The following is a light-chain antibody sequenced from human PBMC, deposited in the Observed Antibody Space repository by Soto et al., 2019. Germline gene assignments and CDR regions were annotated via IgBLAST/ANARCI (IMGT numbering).Light chain of an antibody. CDR1: QSVSSSY. V-gene: IGKV3-20*01. CDR3: QLYRSTLLFP. J-gene: IGKJ3*01. Sequence: EIVLTQSPGTLSLSPGERATLSCRASQSVSSSYLAWYQQKPGQAPRLLIYGASSRATGIPDRFSGSGSETDFTLTIISPKTEDFAWYYCQLYRSTLLFPFGHGTKVDIK. CDR2: GAS.